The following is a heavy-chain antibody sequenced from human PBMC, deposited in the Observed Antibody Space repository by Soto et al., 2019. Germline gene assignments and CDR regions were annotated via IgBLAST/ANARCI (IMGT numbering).Heavy chain of an antibody. Sequence: EVQLLESGGGLVQPGGSLRLSCAASGFTFSSYAMSWVRQAPGKGLEWVSAISGSGGSTYYADSVKGRFTISRDNSKNTLYLQMNSLRADDTAVYYCAKEESDTAMVPWYFDYWGQGTLVTVSS. V-gene: IGHV3-23*01. CDR2: ISGSGGST. J-gene: IGHJ4*02. CDR3: AKEESDTAMVPWYFDY. CDR1: GFTFSSYA. D-gene: IGHD5-18*01.